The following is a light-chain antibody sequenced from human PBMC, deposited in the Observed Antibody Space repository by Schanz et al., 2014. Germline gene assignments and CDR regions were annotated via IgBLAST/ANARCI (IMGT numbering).Light chain of an antibody. CDR1: SSDVGSSKY. V-gene: IGLV2-14*03. CDR2: EVS. J-gene: IGLJ2*01. CDR3: SSYTSSSTLEVV. Sequence: QSALTQPASVSASLGQSITISCTGSSSDVGSSKYVSWYQQFPGKAPKPLIYEVSVRLSGVSSRFSGSKSGNTASLTISGLQAEDEADYYCSSYTSSSTLEVVFGGGIKLTVL.